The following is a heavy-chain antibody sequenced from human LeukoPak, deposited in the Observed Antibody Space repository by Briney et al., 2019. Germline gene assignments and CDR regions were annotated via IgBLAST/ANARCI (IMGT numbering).Heavy chain of an antibody. D-gene: IGHD6-19*01. CDR1: GFTFGTHW. J-gene: IGHJ4*02. V-gene: IGHV3-7*03. CDR3: TTSPVPGIDY. Sequence: GGSLRLSCAASGFTFGTHWMTWVRQAPGKGLEWVANIKQDGSRKDYVDSVKGRFTISRDNAENSLYLQMNSLRTEDTAMYYCTTSPVPGIDYWGQGIQVTVSS. CDR2: IKQDGSRK.